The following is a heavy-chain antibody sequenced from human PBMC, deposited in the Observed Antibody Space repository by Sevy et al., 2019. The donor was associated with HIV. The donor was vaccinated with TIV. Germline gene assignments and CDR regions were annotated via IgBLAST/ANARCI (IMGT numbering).Heavy chain of an antibody. Sequence: ASVKVSCKVSGYTLTQLSMHWVRQAPGKGLEWMGSFDPEDGKTVHAQKFQGRVTMTEGTSTDIAYMELSSLRSEDTAMYYCATTKDYYDSSGSPFDYWGQGTLVTVSS. CDR2: FDPEDGKT. V-gene: IGHV1-24*01. D-gene: IGHD3-22*01. CDR3: ATTKDYYDSSGSPFDY. J-gene: IGHJ4*02. CDR1: GYTLTQLS.